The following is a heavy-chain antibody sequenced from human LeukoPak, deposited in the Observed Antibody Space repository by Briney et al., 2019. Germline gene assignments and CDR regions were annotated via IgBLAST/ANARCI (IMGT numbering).Heavy chain of an antibody. Sequence: GGSLRLSCAASGFTFISYAMSWVRQVPGKGLECVSAISGNGASTYYADSVKGRFTISRYNSRNTLYLEMNNLGADDTAVYFRAQLSWNPYYFDYWGQGTLVTVSS. D-gene: IGHD1-1*01. CDR2: ISGNGAST. CDR1: GFTFISYA. V-gene: IGHV3-23*01. J-gene: IGHJ4*02. CDR3: AQLSWNPYYFDY.